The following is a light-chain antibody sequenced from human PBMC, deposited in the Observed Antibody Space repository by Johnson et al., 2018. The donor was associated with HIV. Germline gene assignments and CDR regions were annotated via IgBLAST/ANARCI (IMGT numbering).Light chain of an antibody. CDR2: DTY. CDR1: SSNIGNNY. J-gene: IGLJ1*01. CDR3: GTWDSRLNAYV. Sequence: QSVLTQPPSVSAAPVQKVTISCSGSSSNIGNNYVSWYQQLPGTAPKLLIYDTYKRFFEIPDRFSGSKSGTSATLGITGLQTGDEADYYCGTWDSRLNAYVFGAGTKVTVL. V-gene: IGLV1-51*01.